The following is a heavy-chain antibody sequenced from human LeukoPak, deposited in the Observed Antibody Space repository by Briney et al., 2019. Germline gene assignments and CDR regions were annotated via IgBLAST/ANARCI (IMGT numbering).Heavy chain of an antibody. D-gene: IGHD1-26*01. J-gene: IGHJ4*02. CDR3: ARSAGDRGSYSY. Sequence: GESLKISCKGSGYRFTNYWIGWVRQMPGKGLEWMGIVYPGDSETRYSPSFQGQVTISADKSISTAYLQWSSLKASDTAMYFCARSAGDRGSYSYWGQGTLITVSS. CDR2: VYPGDSET. V-gene: IGHV5-51*01. CDR1: GYRFTNYW.